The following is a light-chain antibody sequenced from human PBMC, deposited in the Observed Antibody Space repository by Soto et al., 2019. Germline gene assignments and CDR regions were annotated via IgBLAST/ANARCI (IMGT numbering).Light chain of an antibody. V-gene: IGKV1-17*01. CDR3: QQNNTYPVT. CDR1: QGIRHD. Sequence: DIQMTQSPSALSAAVGERVTITCLASQGIRHDLGWYQQRTGKAPKRLIYSASSLQSGVPSTLSGSGSGKEFTFTISTLQPEDFATYYCQQNNTYPVTFGQGTKVDIK. J-gene: IGKJ1*01. CDR2: SAS.